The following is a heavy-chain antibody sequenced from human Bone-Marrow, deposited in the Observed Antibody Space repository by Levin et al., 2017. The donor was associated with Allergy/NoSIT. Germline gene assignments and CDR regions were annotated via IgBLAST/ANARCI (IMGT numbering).Heavy chain of an antibody. CDR2: VYYTGSA. Sequence: SETLSLTCTVSGDSISNDNYYWAWIRQPPGKGLEWIGSVYYTGSAYYNPSLKTRLTMSVDTSKNQFSLRFNSVTAAATAIYYCAGDPNSPYYYYYGLDVWGQGTAVTVSS. V-gene: IGHV4-39*07. D-gene: IGHD2/OR15-2a*01. J-gene: IGHJ6*02. CDR1: GDSISNDNYY. CDR3: AGDPNSPYYYYYGLDV.